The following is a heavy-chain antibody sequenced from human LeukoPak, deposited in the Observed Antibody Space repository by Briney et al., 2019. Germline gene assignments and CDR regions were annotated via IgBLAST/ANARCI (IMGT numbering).Heavy chain of an antibody. Sequence: SQTLSLTCTVSGVSISSGDYYWSWIRQPPGKGLEWIGYIYYSGSTNYNPSLKSRVTISVDTSKNQFSLKLSSVTAADTAVYYCARGRLGIAVARGDFDYWGQGTLVTVSS. V-gene: IGHV4-61*08. CDR2: IYYSGST. CDR3: ARGRLGIAVARGDFDY. CDR1: GVSISSGDYY. D-gene: IGHD6-19*01. J-gene: IGHJ4*02.